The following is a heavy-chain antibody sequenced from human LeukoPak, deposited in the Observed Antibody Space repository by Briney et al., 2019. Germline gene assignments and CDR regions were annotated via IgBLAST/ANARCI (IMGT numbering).Heavy chain of an antibody. J-gene: IGHJ4*02. D-gene: IGHD3-22*01. CDR2: IRSKSDGGST. CDR1: GFTFRIAW. CDR3: TTDSVSYYDSGGYYYFDY. Sequence: PGGSLRLSCATSGFTFRIAWMSWVRQAPGKGLEWVGRIRSKSDGGSTDYAAPVKGRFTISRDDSKSTLYLQMNSLKTEDTAVYYCTTDSVSYYDSGGYYYFDYWGQGTLVTVPS. V-gene: IGHV3-15*01.